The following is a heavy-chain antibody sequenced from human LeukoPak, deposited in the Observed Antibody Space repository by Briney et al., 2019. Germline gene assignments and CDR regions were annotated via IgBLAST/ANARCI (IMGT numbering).Heavy chain of an antibody. J-gene: IGHJ4*02. V-gene: IGHV3-23*01. CDR2: ISDSGSDT. Sequence: GGSLRLSCAASGFTFDSYAMNWVRQAPGKGLEWLAVISDSGSDTYYADSVKGRFTISRDNSKNTLYVQMNSLRAEDTAVYYCAKGYYGNYFDSWGQGPLGTVSS. D-gene: IGHD3-22*01. CDR1: GFTFDSYA. CDR3: AKGYYGNYFDS.